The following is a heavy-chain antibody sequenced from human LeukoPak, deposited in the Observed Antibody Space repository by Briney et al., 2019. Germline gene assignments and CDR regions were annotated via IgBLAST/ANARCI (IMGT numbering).Heavy chain of an antibody. J-gene: IGHJ6*03. CDR1: GFTFSSYS. V-gene: IGHV3-21*01. CDR3: ARDHGVATILGGVYYYYYYMDV. D-gene: IGHD5-12*01. Sequence: GGSLRLSCVASGFTFSSYSMNWVRQAPGKGLEGVSSISSSSSYIYYADSVKGRFTISRDDAKNSLYLQMNSLRAEDTAVYYCARDHGVATILGGVYYYYYYMDVWGKGTTVTISS. CDR2: ISSSSSYI.